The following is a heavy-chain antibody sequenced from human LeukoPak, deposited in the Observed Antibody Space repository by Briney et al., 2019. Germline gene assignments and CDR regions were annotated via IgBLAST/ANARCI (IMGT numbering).Heavy chain of an antibody. CDR1: GFTFSSYA. Sequence: PGGSLRLSCAASGFTFSSYAMHWVRQAPGKGLEWVAVISYDGSNKYYADSVKGRFTISRDNSKNTLYLQMNSLRAEDTAVYYCARSRSSLWFGKGYWGQGTLVTVSS. V-gene: IGHV3-30-3*01. CDR2: ISYDGSNK. CDR3: ARSRSSLWFGKGY. J-gene: IGHJ4*02. D-gene: IGHD3-10*01.